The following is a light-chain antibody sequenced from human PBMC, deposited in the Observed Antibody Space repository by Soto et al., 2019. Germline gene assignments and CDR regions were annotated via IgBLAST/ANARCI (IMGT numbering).Light chain of an antibody. J-gene: IGKJ5*01. CDR1: QSAGTN. CDR3: QQYNQWPIT. CDR2: GAF. V-gene: IGKV3-15*01. Sequence: EIVLTQSPATLTVSPGERPTLSCRASQSAGTNLAWYQQKPGQAPRLLIHGAFTRATGIPARFSGSGSGTEFTLTISSLQSEDFAVFYCQQYNQWPITFGQGTRLEI.